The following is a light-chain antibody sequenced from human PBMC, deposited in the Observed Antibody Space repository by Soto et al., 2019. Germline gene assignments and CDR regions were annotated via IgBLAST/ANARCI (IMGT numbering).Light chain of an antibody. CDR3: QQYGSSPPLT. CDR1: QSVSSSY. CDR2: GAS. J-gene: IGKJ4*01. Sequence: EIVLTQSTGTLSLSPGERATLSCRASQSVSSSYLAWYQQKPGQAPRLLIYGASSRANGIPDRFSGSGSGRNITLTISRLEPEDFAVYYCQQYGSSPPLTFGEGTKVEIK. V-gene: IGKV3-20*01.